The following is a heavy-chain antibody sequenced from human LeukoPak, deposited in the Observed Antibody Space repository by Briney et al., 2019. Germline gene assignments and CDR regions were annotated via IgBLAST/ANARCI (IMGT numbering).Heavy chain of an antibody. V-gene: IGHV4-34*01. CDR3: ARKVSSSLFTNYYFDY. CDR1: GGSFSGYY. D-gene: IGHD6-13*01. Sequence: SETLSLTCAVYGGSFSGYYWSWIRQPPGKGLEWIGEINHSGSTNYNPSLKSRVTISVDTSENQFSLKLSSVTAADTAVYYCARKVSSSLFTNYYFDYWGQGTLVTVSS. J-gene: IGHJ4*02. CDR2: INHSGST.